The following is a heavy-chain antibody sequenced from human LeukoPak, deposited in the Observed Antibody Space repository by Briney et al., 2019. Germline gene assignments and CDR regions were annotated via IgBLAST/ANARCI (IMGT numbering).Heavy chain of an antibody. V-gene: IGHV3-48*04. CDR3: ARDLLLYPSGGFD. D-gene: IGHD2-15*01. CDR1: GFTFSSHS. J-gene: IGHJ4*02. Sequence: GGSLRLSCAASGFTFSSHSMNWVRQAPGKGLEWVSYISSSSSTIYYADSVKGRFTISRDNAKNSLYLQMNSLRAEDTAVYYCARDLLLYPSGGFDWGQGTLVTVSS. CDR2: ISSSSSTI.